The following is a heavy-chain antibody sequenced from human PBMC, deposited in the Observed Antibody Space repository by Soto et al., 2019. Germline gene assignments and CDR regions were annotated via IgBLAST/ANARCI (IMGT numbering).Heavy chain of an antibody. V-gene: IGHV5-10-1*01. CDR1: GYSFTSYW. J-gene: IGHJ6*02. D-gene: IGHD6-6*01. CDR3: ARHPSIAARPPYYYYGMDV. Sequence: GESLKISCKGSGYSFTSYWISWVRQMPGKGLEWMGRIDPSDSYTNYSPSFQGHVTISADKSISTAYLQWSSLKASDTAMYYCARHPSIAARPPYYYYGMDVWGQGTTVTVSS. CDR2: IDPSDSYT.